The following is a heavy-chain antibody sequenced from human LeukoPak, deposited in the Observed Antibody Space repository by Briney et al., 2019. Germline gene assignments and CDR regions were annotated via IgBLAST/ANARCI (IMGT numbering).Heavy chain of an antibody. Sequence: PSETLSLTCTVSGGSISSSSYYWGWIRQPPGKGLEWIGSIYHSGSTYYNPSLKSRVTISVDRSKNQFSLKLSSVTAADTAVYYCARVSHLVYYWGQGTLVTVSS. V-gene: IGHV4-39*07. J-gene: IGHJ4*02. CDR1: GGSISSSSYY. CDR2: IYHSGST. CDR3: ARVSHLVYY.